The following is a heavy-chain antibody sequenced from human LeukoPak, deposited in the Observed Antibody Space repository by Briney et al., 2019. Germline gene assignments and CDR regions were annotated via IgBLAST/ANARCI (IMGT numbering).Heavy chain of an antibody. CDR2: IYYSGST. CDR3: ARGHRYGGYFNY. Sequence: SETLSLTCTVSGGSISSSSYYWGWIRQPPGKGLEWIGSIYYSGSTYYNPSLKSRVTISVDTSKNQFSLKLSSVTAADTAVYYCARGHRYGGYFNYWGQGTLVTVSS. V-gene: IGHV4-39*01. D-gene: IGHD1-26*01. CDR1: GGSISSSSYY. J-gene: IGHJ4*02.